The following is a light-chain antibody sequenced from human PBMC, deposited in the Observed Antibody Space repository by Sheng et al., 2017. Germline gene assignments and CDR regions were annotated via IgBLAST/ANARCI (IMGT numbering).Light chain of an antibody. Sequence: SSELTQDPVVSVALGQTVSITCQGDSLRRFSASWYQRKPGQAPLLVMYGKNYRPSGIPDRFSGSSSGNTASLTITGAQAEDEADYYCASRDSSDNYLVFGGGTKLTVL. CDR3: ASRDSSDNYLV. J-gene: IGLJ2*01. CDR1: SLRRFS. CDR2: GKN. V-gene: IGLV3-19*01.